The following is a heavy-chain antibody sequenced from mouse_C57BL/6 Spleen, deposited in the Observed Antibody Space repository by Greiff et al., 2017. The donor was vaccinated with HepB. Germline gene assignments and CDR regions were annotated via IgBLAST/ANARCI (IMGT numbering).Heavy chain of an antibody. CDR2: IYPGEGDP. J-gene: IGHJ3*01. V-gene: IGHV1-80*01. CDR1: GYAFSSYG. CDR3: ARGDYGSSPAWFAY. Sequence: QVQLKESGAELVKPGDSVKISCKASGYAFSSYGMNWVKQRPGKGLEWIGQIYPGEGDPNYNGKFKGKTTLTADKSCSTAYMQLSSLTSEDSAVYFCARGDYGSSPAWFAYWGQGTLVTVSA. D-gene: IGHD1-1*01.